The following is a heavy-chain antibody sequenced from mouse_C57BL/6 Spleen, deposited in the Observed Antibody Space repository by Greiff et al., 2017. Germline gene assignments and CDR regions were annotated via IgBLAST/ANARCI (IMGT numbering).Heavy chain of an antibody. J-gene: IGHJ1*03. V-gene: IGHV14-1*01. CDR3: TFRGGGSSYGYFDV. Sequence: EVQLQQSGAELVRPGASVKLSCTASGFNIKDYYMHWVKQRPEQGLEWIGRLDPEDGDTEYAPKFQGKATMTADTSSNTAYLQLSSLTSEDTAVYYCTFRGGGSSYGYFDVWGTGTTVTVSS. CDR1: GFNIKDYY. CDR2: LDPEDGDT. D-gene: IGHD1-1*01.